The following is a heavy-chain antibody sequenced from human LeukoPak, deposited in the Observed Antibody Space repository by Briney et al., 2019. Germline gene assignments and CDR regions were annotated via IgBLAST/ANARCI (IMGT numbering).Heavy chain of an antibody. CDR1: GYSISSGYY. V-gene: IGHV4-38-2*01. D-gene: IGHD3-22*01. J-gene: IGHJ4*02. CDR2: IYHSGST. CDR3: ARQFVTPSNYDSILYEDY. Sequence: SETLSLTCAVSGYSISSGYYWGWIRQPPGKGLEWIGSIYHSGSTYYNPSLKSRVTISVDTSKNQFSLKLSSVTAADTAVYYCARQFVTPSNYDSILYEDYWGQGTLVTVSS.